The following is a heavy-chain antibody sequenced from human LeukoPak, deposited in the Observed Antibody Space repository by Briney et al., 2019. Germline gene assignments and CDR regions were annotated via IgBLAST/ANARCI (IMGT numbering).Heavy chain of an antibody. CDR2: ISSSSSYI. CDR3: ARDRGPYCSSTSCYAFDI. J-gene: IGHJ3*02. D-gene: IGHD2-2*01. V-gene: IGHV3-21*01. CDR1: GFAFSNYG. Sequence: GGSLRLSCAASGFAFSNYGMNWVRQSPGTGLEWVSSISSSSSYIYYADSVKGRFTISRDNAKNSLYLQMNSLRAEDTAVYYCARDRGPYCSSTSCYAFDIWGQGTMVTVSS.